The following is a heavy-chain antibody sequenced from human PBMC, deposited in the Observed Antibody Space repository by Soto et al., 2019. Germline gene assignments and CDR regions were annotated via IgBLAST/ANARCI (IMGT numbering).Heavy chain of an antibody. CDR1: GGTFSSYA. CDR2: IIPIFGTA. CDR3: ARGSPLTTVTNSNWFDP. D-gene: IGHD4-17*01. V-gene: IGHV1-69*05. J-gene: IGHJ5*02. Sequence: VASVKVSCKASGGTFSSYAISWVRQAPGQGLEWMGGIIPIFGTANYAQKFQGRVTMTRDTSTSTVYMELSSLRSEDTAVYYCARGSPLTTVTNSNWFDPWGQGTLVTVSS.